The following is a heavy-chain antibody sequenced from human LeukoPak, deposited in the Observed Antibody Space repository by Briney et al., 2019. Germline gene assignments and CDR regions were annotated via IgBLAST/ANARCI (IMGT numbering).Heavy chain of an antibody. Sequence: SETLSLTCAVYGGSFSGYYWSWIRQPPVKGLGWIGEINHSGSTNYNPSLKSRVTISVDTSKNQFSLKLSSVTAADTAVYYCARGPNVGPTTADFDYWGQGTLVTVSS. J-gene: IGHJ4*02. CDR3: ARGPNVGPTTADFDY. V-gene: IGHV4-34*01. D-gene: IGHD4-17*01. CDR2: INHSGST. CDR1: GGSFSGYY.